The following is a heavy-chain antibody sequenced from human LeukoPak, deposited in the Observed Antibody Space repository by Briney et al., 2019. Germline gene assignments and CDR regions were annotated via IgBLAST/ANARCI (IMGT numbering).Heavy chain of an antibody. Sequence: PGGSLRLSCAASGFTFSSYAMSWVRQAPGKGLEWVSAISGSGGSTYYADSVKGRFTISRDNSKNTLYLQMNSLRAKDTAVYYCAKSQDPITMVRGVIITFGNDYWGQGTLVTVSS. V-gene: IGHV3-23*01. J-gene: IGHJ4*02. CDR3: AKSQDPITMVRGVIITFGNDY. CDR1: GFTFSSYA. CDR2: ISGSGGST. D-gene: IGHD3-10*01.